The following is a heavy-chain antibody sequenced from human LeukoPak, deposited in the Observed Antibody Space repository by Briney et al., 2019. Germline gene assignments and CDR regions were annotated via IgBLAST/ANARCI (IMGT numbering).Heavy chain of an antibody. V-gene: IGHV5-51*01. CDR1: GYTFTSYW. J-gene: IGHJ4*02. CDR2: INPGDSDT. Sequence: GGSLKISCKGSGYTFTSYWIGWVRQMPGKGLEWMAIINPGDSDTRYSPSFQGQVTISADKSINTAYLHWSSLKVSDTAMYYCARQGTAVTLGNWGQGTLVTVSS. CDR3: ARQGTAVTLGN. D-gene: IGHD4-17*01.